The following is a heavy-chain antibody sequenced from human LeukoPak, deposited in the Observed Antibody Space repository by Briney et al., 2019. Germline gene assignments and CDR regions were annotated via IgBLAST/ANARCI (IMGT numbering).Heavy chain of an antibody. D-gene: IGHD6-13*01. J-gene: IGHJ6*03. Sequence: GVSLRLSCAASGFTFSSYGMSWVRQAPGKGLEWVSAISGSGGSTYYADSVKGRFTISRDNSKNTLYLQMNSLRAEDTAVYYCAKSPRGMDYYYYMDVWGKGTTVTISS. V-gene: IGHV3-23*01. CDR1: GFTFSSYG. CDR3: AKSPRGMDYYYYMDV. CDR2: ISGSGGST.